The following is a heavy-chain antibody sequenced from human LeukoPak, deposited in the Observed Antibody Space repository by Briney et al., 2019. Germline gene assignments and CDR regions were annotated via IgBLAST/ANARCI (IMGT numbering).Heavy chain of an antibody. D-gene: IGHD1-26*01. J-gene: IGHJ4*02. CDR2: ISSSSSYI. CDR3: ARELSGSSCFDY. Sequence: GGSLRLSCAASGFTFSSYSMNWVRQAPGKGLEWVSSISSSSSYIYYADSVKGRFTISRDNAKNSLYLQMNSLRAEDTAVYYCARELSGSSCFDYWGQGTLVTVSS. V-gene: IGHV3-21*01. CDR1: GFTFSSYS.